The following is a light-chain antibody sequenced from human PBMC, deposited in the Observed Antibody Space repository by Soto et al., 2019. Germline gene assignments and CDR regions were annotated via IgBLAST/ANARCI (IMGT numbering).Light chain of an antibody. V-gene: IGLV2-8*01. Sequence: QSALTQPPSASGSPGQSVTISCTGTSSDVGGYNYVSWYQQHPGKAPKLMIYEVSKRPSGVPDRFSGSKSGNTAPLTVSGLQAEDEADYYCSSYAGSKGVVFGGGTKVTVL. CDR3: SSYAGSKGVV. CDR2: EVS. CDR1: SSDVGGYNY. J-gene: IGLJ2*01.